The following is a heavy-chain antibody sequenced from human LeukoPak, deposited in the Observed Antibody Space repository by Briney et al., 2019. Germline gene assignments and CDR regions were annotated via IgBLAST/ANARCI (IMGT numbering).Heavy chain of an antibody. J-gene: IGHJ4*02. Sequence: PSETLSLTCTVSGGSISSGSYNWGWIRQPPGKGLEWIGSIYYSGSTHYNPSLKSRVTISVDTSKNQFSLKLSSVTAADTAVYYCARQPLWWSLDSYCFDSWGQGTLVTVSS. CDR1: GGSISSGSYN. CDR2: IYYSGST. V-gene: IGHV4-39*01. D-gene: IGHD2-21*01. CDR3: ARQPLWWSLDSYCFDS.